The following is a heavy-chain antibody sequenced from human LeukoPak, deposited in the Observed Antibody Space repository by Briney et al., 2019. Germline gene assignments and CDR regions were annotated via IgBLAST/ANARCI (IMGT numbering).Heavy chain of an antibody. Sequence: GGSLRLSCAASGFTVSSNYMTWVRQAPGKGLEWVAFIRYDGRSQYYANSVKGRFTISRDNSKNTLYLQLNSLRAGDTALYFCAKDRRRDDVLTGSFSDWGQGTLVTVSS. CDR1: GFTVSSNY. CDR2: IRYDGRSQ. CDR3: AKDRRRDDVLTGSFSD. J-gene: IGHJ4*02. D-gene: IGHD3-9*01. V-gene: IGHV3-30*02.